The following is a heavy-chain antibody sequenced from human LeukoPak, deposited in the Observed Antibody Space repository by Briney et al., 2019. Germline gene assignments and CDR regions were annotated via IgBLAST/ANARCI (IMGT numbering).Heavy chain of an antibody. CDR2: IYYSGST. J-gene: IGHJ4*02. CDR3: ASYYYDSSGYSAFDY. D-gene: IGHD3-22*01. CDR1: GGSISSYY. V-gene: IGHV4-59*01. Sequence: SETLSLTCTVSGGSISSYYWSWIRQPPGKGLAWIGYIYYSGSTNYNPSLKSRVTISVDTSKNQFSLKLSSVTAADTAVYYCASYYYDSSGYSAFDYWGQGTLVTVSS.